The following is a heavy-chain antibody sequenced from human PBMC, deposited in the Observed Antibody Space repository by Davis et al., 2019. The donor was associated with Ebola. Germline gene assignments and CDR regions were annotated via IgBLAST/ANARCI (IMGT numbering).Heavy chain of an antibody. CDR1: GYSLTSHW. D-gene: IGHD6-13*01. J-gene: IGHJ5*02. CDR2: IYPGDSDT. Sequence: EYPKTHCKGPGYSLTSHWIGRVRQMPVKGLEWVRIIYPGDSDTRYSPSFQGQVTIPADKSISTAYLQWSSLKASDNAMYYCARHDQAGVENWFDPWGQGTLVTVSS. CDR3: ARHDQAGVENWFDP. V-gene: IGHV5-51*01.